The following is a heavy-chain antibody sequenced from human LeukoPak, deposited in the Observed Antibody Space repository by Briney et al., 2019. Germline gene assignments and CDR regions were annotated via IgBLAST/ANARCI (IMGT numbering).Heavy chain of an antibody. Sequence: SETLSLTCTVSGGPISSGGYYWSWIRQHPGKGLEWIGYIYYSGSTYYNPSLKSRVTISVDTSKNQFSLKLSSVTAADTAVYYCARLRHCSSTSCYTKGYYYYYYGMDVWGQGTTVTVSS. J-gene: IGHJ6*02. D-gene: IGHD2-2*02. V-gene: IGHV4-31*03. CDR1: GGPISSGGYY. CDR3: ARLRHCSSTSCYTKGYYYYYYGMDV. CDR2: IYYSGST.